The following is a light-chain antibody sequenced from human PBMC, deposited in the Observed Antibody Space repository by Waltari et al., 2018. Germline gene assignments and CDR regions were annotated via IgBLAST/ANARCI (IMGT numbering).Light chain of an antibody. J-gene: IGLJ2*01. CDR1: RSDSDVDTYNH. CDR3: TSYTDNSVI. Sequence: QSALTQPASVSGSPGQSITISCSGMRSDSDVDTYNHVSWFQQHPGKAPKLVIYDVNNRPSGVSDRFSGSRSGNTASLTISRLQSEDEADYYCTSYTDNSVIFGGGTKLTVL. V-gene: IGLV2-14*03. CDR2: DVN.